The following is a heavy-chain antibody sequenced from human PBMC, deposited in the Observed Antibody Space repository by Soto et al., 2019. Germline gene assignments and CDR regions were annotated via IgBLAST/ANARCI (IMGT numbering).Heavy chain of an antibody. CDR3: ARHGNFFYY. D-gene: IGHD1-1*01. J-gene: IGHJ4*02. CDR1: GYTFNNYG. V-gene: IGHV1-18*01. Sequence: QDQLVQSGAEVKKPGASVKVSCKASGYTFNNYGITWVRQAPGQGLEWMGWISPYNGHTNYAQKLQGRVTMTTDTATSRANMELRCLRSDDTAGYYWARHGNFFYYMGQGTLVTVSS. CDR2: ISPYNGHT.